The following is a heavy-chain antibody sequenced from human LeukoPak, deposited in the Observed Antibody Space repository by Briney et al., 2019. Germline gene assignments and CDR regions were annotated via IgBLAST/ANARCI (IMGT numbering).Heavy chain of an antibody. CDR2: ISGSGSST. V-gene: IGHV3-23*01. Sequence: GGSLRLSCASSGFTFSSYDMSWVRQTPGKGLEWVSGISGSGSSTYYADSVKGRFIVSRDNSKNTLYLQMNSLRAEDTAVYYCAVIDYWGQGTLVTVSS. CDR1: GFTFSSYD. CDR3: AVIDY. J-gene: IGHJ4*02.